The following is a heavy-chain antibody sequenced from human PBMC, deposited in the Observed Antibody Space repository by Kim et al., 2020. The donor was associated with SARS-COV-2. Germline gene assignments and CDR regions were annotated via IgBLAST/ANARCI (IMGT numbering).Heavy chain of an antibody. CDR3: ARDIVVVPAAMFSYYYYYGMDV. CDR1: GGSISSSSYY. Sequence: SETLSLTCTVSGGSISSSSYYWGWIRQPPGKGLEWIGSIYYSGSTYYNPSLKSRVTISVDTSKNQFSLKLSSVTAADTAVYYCARDIVVVPAAMFSYYYYYGMDVWGQGTTVTVSS. D-gene: IGHD2-2*01. V-gene: IGHV4-39*07. CDR2: IYYSGST. J-gene: IGHJ6*02.